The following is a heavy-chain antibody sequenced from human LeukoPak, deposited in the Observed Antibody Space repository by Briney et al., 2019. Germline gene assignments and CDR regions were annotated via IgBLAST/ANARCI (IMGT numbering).Heavy chain of an antibody. CDR1: GYTFTGYY. CDR3: ARDQGYYDSSGYHR. CDR2: INPNSGGT. V-gene: IGHV1-2*02. J-gene: IGHJ4*02. Sequence: ASVKVSCKASGYTFTGYYMHWERQAPGQGLEWMGWINPNSGGTNCAQKFQGRVTMTRDTSISAAYMELSRLRSDDTAVYYCARDQGYYDSSGYHRWGQGTLVTVSS. D-gene: IGHD3-22*01.